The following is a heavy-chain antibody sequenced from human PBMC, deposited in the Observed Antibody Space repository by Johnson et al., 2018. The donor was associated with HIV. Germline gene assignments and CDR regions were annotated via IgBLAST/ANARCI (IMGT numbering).Heavy chain of an antibody. CDR3: AKPRYYDNAFEM. CDR1: GFTFSSYG. D-gene: IGHD3-16*01. V-gene: IGHV3-33*06. J-gene: IGHJ3*02. CDR2: IWYDGSNI. Sequence: QVQLVESGGGVVQPGRSLRLSCAASGFTFSSYGMHWVRQAPGKGLEWVAVIWYDGSNIYYADSLKGRFIISRDNSKNTLYLQMNNLRAEDTALYYCAKPRYYDNAFEMWGQGTMVTVSS.